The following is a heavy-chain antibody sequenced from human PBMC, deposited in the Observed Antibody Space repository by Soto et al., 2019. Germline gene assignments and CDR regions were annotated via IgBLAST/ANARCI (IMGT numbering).Heavy chain of an antibody. D-gene: IGHD2-21*02. CDR3: DRDAKAYCDGDCCIDY. Sequence: QVQLVESGGGVVQPGRSLRLSCAASGFTFSSYGMHWVRQAPGKGLEWVAVIWHDGSNKYYADSVKGRFTISRDNSKNTMYLQMKRQRAEDTAAYYYDRDAKAYCDGDCCIDYWGQGTLVTVSS. J-gene: IGHJ4*02. V-gene: IGHV3-33*01. CDR2: IWHDGSNK. CDR1: GFTFSSYG.